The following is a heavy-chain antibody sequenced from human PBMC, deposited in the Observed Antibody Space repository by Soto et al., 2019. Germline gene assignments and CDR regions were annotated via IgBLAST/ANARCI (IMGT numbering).Heavy chain of an antibody. CDR3: ARDLLIAVADPNWFDP. CDR1: GGTFSSYT. V-gene: IGHV1-69*08. Sequence: QVQLVQSGAEVKKPGSSVKVSCKASGGTFSSYTISWVRQAPGQGLEWMGRIIPILGIANYAQKFQGRVTITANNSNSTAYMELSSLRSEDTAVYYCARDLLIAVADPNWFDPWGQGTLVTVSS. J-gene: IGHJ5*02. CDR2: IIPILGIA. D-gene: IGHD6-19*01.